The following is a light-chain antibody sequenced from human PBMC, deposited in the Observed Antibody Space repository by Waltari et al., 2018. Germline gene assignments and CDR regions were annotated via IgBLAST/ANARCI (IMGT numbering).Light chain of an antibody. CDR3: QQFHSLPYT. J-gene: IGKJ2*01. V-gene: IGKV1-33*01. Sequence: DIQMTQSPSSLSASVGDRVTFTCQATQDITTSLSWFQQKPGEAHRLLIYDASTLQPGVPSRFSGTGSATGFSLTITSLQLDDSATYYCQQFHSLPYTFARGTKLHIK. CDR2: DAS. CDR1: QDITTS.